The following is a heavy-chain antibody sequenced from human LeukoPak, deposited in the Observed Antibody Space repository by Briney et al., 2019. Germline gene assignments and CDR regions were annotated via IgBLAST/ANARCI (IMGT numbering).Heavy chain of an antibody. CDR1: GFTISTYG. CDR2: ISYDGSDK. Sequence: GRSLRLFCAASGFTISTYGMHWVRQAPGKGLEWVALISYDGSDKYYADSVKGRFTISRDNSKNTLYLQMNSLRAEDTAVYYCARALTLWFGELTDYWGQGTLVTVSS. D-gene: IGHD3-10*01. J-gene: IGHJ4*02. V-gene: IGHV3-30*03. CDR3: ARALTLWFGELTDY.